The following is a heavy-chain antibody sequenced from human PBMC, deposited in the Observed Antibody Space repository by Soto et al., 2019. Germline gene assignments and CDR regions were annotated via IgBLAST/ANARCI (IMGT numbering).Heavy chain of an antibody. V-gene: IGHV4-4*02. CDR2: IYYSGTF. CDR3: VRSVPAATWQYSGMDV. CDR1: GDSVSSSSC. Sequence: QVRLQESGPGLVEPSGTLSLTCAVSGDSVSSSSCWSWVRQAPGKGLGWIGEIYYSGTFNYNPSLASRVSLAVDKSRNQLSLNLKSVTAADTAVYYCVRSVPAATWQYSGMDVWGQGTTVTVSS. J-gene: IGHJ6*02. D-gene: IGHD2-2*01.